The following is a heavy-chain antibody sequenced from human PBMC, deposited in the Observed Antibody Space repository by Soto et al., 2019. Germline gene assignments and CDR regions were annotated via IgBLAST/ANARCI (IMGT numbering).Heavy chain of an antibody. V-gene: IGHV3-9*01. Sequence: EVQLVESGGGLVQPGRSLRLSCAASGFTFDDYALHWVRQAPGKGLEWVPGISWNSGSIGYAACVKGRFTISRDSSRHALYLQMNSLRAEDTDLYYCANDSGQYSGCRDYWGQVTLVTVSS. CDR1: GFTFDDYA. CDR2: ISWNSGSI. J-gene: IGHJ4*02. CDR3: ANDSGQYSGCRDY. D-gene: IGHD6-19*01.